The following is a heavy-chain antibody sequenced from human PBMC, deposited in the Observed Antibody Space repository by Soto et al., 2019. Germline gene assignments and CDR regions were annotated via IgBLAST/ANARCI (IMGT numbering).Heavy chain of an antibody. CDR3: ARYSGTYYVY. CDR1: GGSISSYY. J-gene: IGHJ4*02. V-gene: IGHV4-59*01. Sequence: SETLSLTCTVSGGSISSYYRSWIRQPPGKGLEWIGFISYSGSTSYNPSLKSRVTMSVDTSKNQFSLKLSSVTAADTAVYYCARYSGTYYVYWGQGALVTVS. CDR2: ISYSGST. D-gene: IGHD1-26*01.